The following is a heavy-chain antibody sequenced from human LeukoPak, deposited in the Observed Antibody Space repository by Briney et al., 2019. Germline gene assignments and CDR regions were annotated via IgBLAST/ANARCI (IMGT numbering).Heavy chain of an antibody. CDR3: ARGRGPLRVEFGD. Sequence: SETLSLTCTVSGGSFTSYYWSWIRQPAGKGLEWIGRIYTSGGTHYSPSLKSRVTMSVDTSKNQSSLKLSSVTAADTAVYYCARGRGPLRVEFGDWGQGALVTVSS. D-gene: IGHD3-3*01. J-gene: IGHJ4*02. V-gene: IGHV4-4*07. CDR2: IYTSGGT. CDR1: GGSFTSYY.